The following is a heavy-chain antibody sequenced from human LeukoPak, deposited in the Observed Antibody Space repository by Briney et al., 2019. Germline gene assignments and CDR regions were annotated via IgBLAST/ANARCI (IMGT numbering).Heavy chain of an antibody. Sequence: ASVKVSCKASGYTFTSYAMNWVRQAPGQGLEWMGWINTNTGNPTYAQGFTGRFVFSLDTSVSTAYLQISSLKAEDTAVYYCARDLPFTMVRGYPRGWSDPWGQGTLVTVSS. CDR2: INTNTGNP. CDR1: GYTFTSYA. J-gene: IGHJ5*02. D-gene: IGHD3-10*01. CDR3: ARDLPFTMVRGYPRGWSDP. V-gene: IGHV7-4-1*02.